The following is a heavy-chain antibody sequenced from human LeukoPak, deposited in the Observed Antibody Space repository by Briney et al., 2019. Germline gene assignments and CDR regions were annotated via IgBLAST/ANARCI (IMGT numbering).Heavy chain of an antibody. CDR3: ARGNCGGDCPYWYFDL. V-gene: IGHV1-46*01. CDR2: INPSGGST. J-gene: IGHJ2*01. CDR1: GYTFTSYY. D-gene: IGHD2-21*02. Sequence: ASVKVSCKASGYTFTSYYMHWVRQAPGQGLEWMGIINPSGGSTSYAQKFQGRVTMTRDTSTSTVYMALSSLRSEDTAVYYCARGNCGGDCPYWYFDLWGRGTLVTVSS.